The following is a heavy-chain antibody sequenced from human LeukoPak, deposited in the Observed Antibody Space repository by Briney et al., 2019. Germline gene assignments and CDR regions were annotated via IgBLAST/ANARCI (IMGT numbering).Heavy chain of an antibody. J-gene: IGHJ6*03. D-gene: IGHD3-22*01. CDR1: GDSISNYY. Sequence: PSETLSLTCTVSGDSISNYYWSWVRQPAGKGLEWIGRIYASGSSNYNPSLKGRITMSVDTSKNQFSLKLSSVTAADTAVYYCARCLNTYYYDNSGYSPEHYYMDVWGKGTTVIVSS. V-gene: IGHV4-4*07. CDR2: IYASGSS. CDR3: ARCLNTYYYDNSGYSPEHYYMDV.